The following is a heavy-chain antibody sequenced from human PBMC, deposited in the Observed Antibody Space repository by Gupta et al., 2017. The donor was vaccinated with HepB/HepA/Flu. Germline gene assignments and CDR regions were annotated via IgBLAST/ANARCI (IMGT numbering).Heavy chain of an antibody. CDR3: ARDGVGAAAGGDGNYYYYYGMDV. CDR2: IYYSGST. D-gene: IGHD6-13*01. J-gene: IGHJ6*02. V-gene: IGHV4-59*01. Sequence: QVQLQESGPGLVKPSETLSLTCTVSGGSISSYYWSWIRQPPGKGLEWIGYIYYSGSTNYNPSLKSRVTISVDTSKNQFSLKLSSVTAADTAVYYCARDGVGAAAGGDGNYYYYYGMDVWGQGTTVTVSS. CDR1: GGSISSYY.